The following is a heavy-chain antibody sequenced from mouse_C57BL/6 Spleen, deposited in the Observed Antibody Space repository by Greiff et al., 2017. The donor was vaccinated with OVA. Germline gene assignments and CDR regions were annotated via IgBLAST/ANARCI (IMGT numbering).Heavy chain of an antibody. V-gene: IGHV1-54*01. CDR2: INPGSGGT. CDR1: GYAFTNYL. D-gene: IGHD1-1*01. J-gene: IGHJ4*01. CDR3: ARSVGVYYYGSSYAMDY. Sequence: VQLRQSGAELVRPGTSVKVSCKASGYAFTNYLIEWVKQRPGQGLEWIGVINPGSGGTNYNEKFKGKATLTADKSSSTAYMQLSSLTSEDSAVYFCARSVGVYYYGSSYAMDYWGQGTSVTVSS.